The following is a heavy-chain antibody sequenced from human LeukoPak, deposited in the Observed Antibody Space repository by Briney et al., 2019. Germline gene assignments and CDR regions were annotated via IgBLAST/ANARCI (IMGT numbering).Heavy chain of an antibody. Sequence: GASVKVSCKASGYTFTSYGISWVRQAPGQGLEWMGWISAYNGNTNYAQKLQGRVTMTTDTSTSTAYMELRSLRSDDTAVYYCARAKRIAAAGGNWFDPWGQGTLVTASS. CDR2: ISAYNGNT. D-gene: IGHD6-13*01. V-gene: IGHV1-18*01. CDR3: ARAKRIAAAGGNWFDP. J-gene: IGHJ5*02. CDR1: GYTFTSYG.